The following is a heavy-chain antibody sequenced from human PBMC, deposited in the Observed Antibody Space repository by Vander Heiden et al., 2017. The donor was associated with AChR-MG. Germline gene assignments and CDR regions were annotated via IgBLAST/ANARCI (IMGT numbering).Heavy chain of an antibody. D-gene: IGHD3-3*01. J-gene: IGHJ4*02. CDR2: IDWDDDK. V-gene: IGHV2-70*01. CDR1: GFSLSTSGMC. CDR3: ARGRALEWLLYYFDY. Sequence: QVTLRESGPALVKPTQTLTLTCTFSGFSLSTSGMCVSWIRQPPGKALEWFALIDWDDDKYYSTSLKTRLTISKDTSKNQVVLTMTNMDPVETATYYCARGRALEWLLYYFDYWGQGTLVTVSS.